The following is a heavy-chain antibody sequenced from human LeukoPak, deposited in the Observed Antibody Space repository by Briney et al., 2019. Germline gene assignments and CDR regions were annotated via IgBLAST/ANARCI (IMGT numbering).Heavy chain of an antibody. CDR3: AREYVGANFRYGMDV. Sequence: ASVKVSCKASGYNFNTYDINWVRQTGGQGLEWMGWMGPNSGNTAYAQKFQGRVTMSRNTSIATVYMEVSSLTSDDTAVYYCAREYVGANFRYGMDVWGQGTTVTVSS. CDR1: GYNFNTYD. V-gene: IGHV1-8*01. CDR2: MGPNSGNT. J-gene: IGHJ6*02. D-gene: IGHD1-26*01.